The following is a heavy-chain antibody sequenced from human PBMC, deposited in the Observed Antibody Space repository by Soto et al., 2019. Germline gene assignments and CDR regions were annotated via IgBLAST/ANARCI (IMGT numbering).Heavy chain of an antibody. V-gene: IGHV2-5*02. D-gene: IGHD2-21*02. J-gene: IGHJ6*02. Sequence: QITLKESGPSLGKPTQTLTLTCTFCGFSLSTGGVGVGWIRQPPGKALEWLALIYWDDDKRYSPSLRSRLTVTKDTSKNQVVLTMTNMDPVDTATYYCAYSRCGGDCLQSYSSHYYYGMDVWGQGTTVTVSS. CDR1: GFSLSTGGVG. CDR3: AYSRCGGDCLQSYSSHYYYGMDV. CDR2: IYWDDDK.